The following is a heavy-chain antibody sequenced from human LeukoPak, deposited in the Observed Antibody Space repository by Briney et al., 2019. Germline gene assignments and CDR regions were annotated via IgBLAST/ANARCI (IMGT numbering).Heavy chain of an antibody. CDR1: GFTVSRYA. D-gene: IGHD2-2*01. V-gene: IGHV3-23*01. CDR3: AKGGVRRIVVVPAAPFDY. Sequence: GPSLIISCAASGFTVSRYATSWVRQAPGKGLEWVSAISGSGGSTYYADSVKGRFTISRDNSKNTLYLQMNSLRAEDTAVYYCAKGGVRRIVVVPAAPFDYWGQGTLVTVSS. CDR2: ISGSGGST. J-gene: IGHJ4*02.